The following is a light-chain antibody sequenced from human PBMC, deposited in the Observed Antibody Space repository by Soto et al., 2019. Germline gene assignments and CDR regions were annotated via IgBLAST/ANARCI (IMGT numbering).Light chain of an antibody. CDR3: QQYYTTPFT. J-gene: IGKJ3*01. Sequence: DIVMTQSPDSLAVSLDERATINCKSSQSVLHSSNNLNYVAWYQQKPGQPPKLLFYWASTRESGVPDRFSGGGSGTDFTLTISSLQAEDVAIYYCQQYYTTPFTFGPGTKVDIK. V-gene: IGKV4-1*01. CDR2: WAS. CDR1: QSVLHSSNNLNY.